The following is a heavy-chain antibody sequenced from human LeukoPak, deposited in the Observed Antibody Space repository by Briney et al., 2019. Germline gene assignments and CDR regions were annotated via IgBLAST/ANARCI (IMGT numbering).Heavy chain of an antibody. V-gene: IGHV4-30-4*01. D-gene: IGHD6-19*01. CDR1: GGSITSGDYY. CDR2: IYYTGST. Sequence: SETLSLTCTVSGGSITSGDYYWSWIRQPPGKGLEWLGYIYYTGSTYYNPSLKSRVTISVDTSKNQFSLKLNSVTAADTAVYYCARSLMDGSGWAIDYWGQGTLVTVSS. CDR3: ARSLMDGSGWAIDY. J-gene: IGHJ4*02.